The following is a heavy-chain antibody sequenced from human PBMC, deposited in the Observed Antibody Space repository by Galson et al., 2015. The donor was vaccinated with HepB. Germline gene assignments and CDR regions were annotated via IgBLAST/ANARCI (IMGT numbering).Heavy chain of an antibody. V-gene: IGHV1-69*04. CDR2: IIPILGIA. D-gene: IGHD2-2*02. Sequence: SVKVSCKASGGTFSSYAISWVRQAPGQGLEWMGRIIPILGIANYAQKFQGRVTITADKSTSTAYMELSSLRSEDTAVYYCARDREYCSSTSCYTGWDYWGQGTLVTVSS. J-gene: IGHJ4*02. CDR1: GGTFSSYA. CDR3: ARDREYCSSTSCYTGWDY.